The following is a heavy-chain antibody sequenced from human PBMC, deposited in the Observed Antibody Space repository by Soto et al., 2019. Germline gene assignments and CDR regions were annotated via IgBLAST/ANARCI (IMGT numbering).Heavy chain of an antibody. V-gene: IGHV4-38-2*02. Sequence: SETLSLTCVVSGYSIGNGYNWGWIRQPPREGLEWIGSIYYRGNTYYNPSLKSRVTISLDTSKNQFSLKLTSVTAADTAVYYCARDLHSFHSSGFHWEATFEYWGQGTLVTVYS. J-gene: IGHJ4*02. D-gene: IGHD3-22*01. CDR3: ARDLHSFHSSGFHWEATFEY. CDR1: GYSIGNGYN. CDR2: IYYRGNT.